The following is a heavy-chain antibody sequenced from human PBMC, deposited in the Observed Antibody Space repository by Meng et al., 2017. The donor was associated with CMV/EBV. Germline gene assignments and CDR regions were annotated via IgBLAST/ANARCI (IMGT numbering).Heavy chain of an antibody. CDR2: ISSSSSYI. D-gene: IGHD6-13*01. CDR1: GFTFSSYS. CDR3: GFSSWYKGPSGY. J-gene: IGHJ4*02. Sequence: GESLKISCAASGFTFSSYSMNWVRQAPGKGLEWVSSISSSSSYIYYADSVKGRFTISRDNAKNSLYLQMNSLRAEDTAVYYCGFSSWYKGPSGYWGQGTPVTVSS. V-gene: IGHV3-21*01.